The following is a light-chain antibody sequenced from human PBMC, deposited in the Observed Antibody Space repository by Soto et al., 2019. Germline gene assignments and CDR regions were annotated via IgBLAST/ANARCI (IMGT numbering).Light chain of an antibody. Sequence: EIVLTQSPGTLSVSSGESATLSCRAIQSVTSNYVAWYQQKPGLPPRLLIFGASNRATGIPDRFSGSGSGTEFTLTISSLQSEDFAIYYCQQYHHWPPITFGQGTRLEI. CDR2: GAS. V-gene: IGKV3D-15*01. J-gene: IGKJ5*01. CDR3: QQYHHWPPIT. CDR1: QSVTSN.